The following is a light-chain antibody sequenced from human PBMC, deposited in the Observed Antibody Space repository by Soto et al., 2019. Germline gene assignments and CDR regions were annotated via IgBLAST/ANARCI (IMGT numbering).Light chain of an antibody. J-gene: IGKJ4*01. V-gene: IGKV3-20*01. Sequence: EIVLTQSPGTLSLSPGEVATLSCRASQSVSNNFLAWYQQKPGQAPRLLIYGASSRAPGIPDRFSGSGSGTDFTLTISRLEPEDFAVYYCHQYGTSPLTFGRGNKVEIK. CDR2: GAS. CDR1: QSVSNNF. CDR3: HQYGTSPLT.